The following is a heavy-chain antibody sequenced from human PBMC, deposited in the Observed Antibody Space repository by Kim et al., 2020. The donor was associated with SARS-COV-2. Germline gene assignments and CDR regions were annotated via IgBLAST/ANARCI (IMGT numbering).Heavy chain of an antibody. Sequence: GGSLRLSCAASGFTFSSFGMHWVRQAPGKGLEWVAVISYDGSNNYYADSVKGRFTISRDNSKNTLYLQMNSLRAEDTAVYYCAKLHYYDSSGYGSPFDYWGQGTLVTVSS. D-gene: IGHD3-22*01. CDR1: GFTFSSFG. J-gene: IGHJ4*02. V-gene: IGHV3-30*18. CDR3: AKLHYYDSSGYGSPFDY. CDR2: ISYDGSNN.